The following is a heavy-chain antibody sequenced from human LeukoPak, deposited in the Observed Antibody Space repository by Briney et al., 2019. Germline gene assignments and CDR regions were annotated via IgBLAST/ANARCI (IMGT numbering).Heavy chain of an antibody. CDR3: ARKRSNSWQGHFDY. J-gene: IGHJ4*02. V-gene: IGHV4-30-4*01. D-gene: IGHD6-13*01. Sequence: SETLSLTCTVSGGSISNGDYYWSWIRQPPGKGLEWTGYIYYSGSAYYNPSLQSRVAISVDTSKNQFSLNLTSVTAADTAVYYCARKRSNSWQGHFDYWGQGTLVTVSS. CDR1: GGSISNGDYY. CDR2: IYYSGSA.